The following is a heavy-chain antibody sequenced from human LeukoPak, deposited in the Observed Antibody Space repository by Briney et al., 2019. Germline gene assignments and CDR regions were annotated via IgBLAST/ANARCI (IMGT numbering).Heavy chain of an antibody. CDR1: GYSISSGHY. J-gene: IGHJ6*03. CDR3: TRGSIAYYYMDV. Sequence: PSETLSLTCTVSGYSISSGHYWGWIRHPPGKGLEWIGNIYYSGSTNYNPSLKSRVTISVDTSKNQFSLKLSSVTAADTAVYYCTRGSIAYYYMDVWGKGTTVTISS. V-gene: IGHV4-38-2*02. CDR2: IYYSGST. D-gene: IGHD3-22*01.